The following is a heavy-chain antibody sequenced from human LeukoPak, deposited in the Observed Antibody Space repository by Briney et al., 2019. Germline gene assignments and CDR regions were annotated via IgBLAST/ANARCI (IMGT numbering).Heavy chain of an antibody. CDR3: ARVDRDPVCMDV. V-gene: IGHV1-69*05. CDR1: GDTFNNYI. D-gene: IGHD3-16*01. J-gene: IGHJ6*03. CDR2: VRPHFNTP. Sequence: GASVKLSCKASGDTFNNYIITWVRQAPGQGLEWMGGVRPHFNTPNYAHKFQDRITLITNASTHTSYVELRSLSSEDTAVYSCARVDRDPVCMDVWGKGTTVTVSS.